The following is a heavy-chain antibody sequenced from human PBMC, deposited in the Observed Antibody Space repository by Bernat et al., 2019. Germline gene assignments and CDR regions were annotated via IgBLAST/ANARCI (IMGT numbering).Heavy chain of an antibody. J-gene: IGHJ6*03. CDR2: IWYDGSNK. D-gene: IGHD3-10*01. V-gene: IGHV3-33*01. CDR3: ARKYGSGSYYNVRADYYYYMDV. CDR1: GFTFSSYG. Sequence: QVQLVESGGGVVQPGRSLRLSCAASGFTFSSYGMHWVRQAPGKGLEGVAVIWYDGSNKYYADSVKGRFTISRDNSKNTLYLQMNSLRAEDTAVYYCARKYGSGSYYNVRADYYYYMDVWGKGTTVTVSS.